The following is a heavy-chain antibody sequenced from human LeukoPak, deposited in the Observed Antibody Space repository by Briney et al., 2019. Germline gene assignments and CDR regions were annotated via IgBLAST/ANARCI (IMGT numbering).Heavy chain of an antibody. V-gene: IGHV1-2*02. Sequence: ASVKVSCKASGYTFTGYYMHWVRQAPGQGLEWMGWINPNSGGTNYAQKFQGRVTMTRDTSISTAYMELSRLRSDDTAVYYCARVATGMQLWLPLGYWGQGALVTVSS. CDR1: GYTFTGYY. CDR2: INPNSGGT. J-gene: IGHJ4*02. D-gene: IGHD5-18*01. CDR3: ARVATGMQLWLPLGY.